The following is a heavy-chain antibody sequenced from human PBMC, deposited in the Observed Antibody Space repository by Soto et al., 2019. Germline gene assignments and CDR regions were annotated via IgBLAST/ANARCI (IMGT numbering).Heavy chain of an antibody. Sequence: ASVKVSCKASGYTFTSYDINWVRQATGQGLEWMGWMNPNSGNTGYAQKFQGRVTMTRNTSISTAYMELSSLRSEDTAVYYCARAGRGSGSYYYYYGMDVWGQGTTVTVSS. CDR2: MNPNSGNT. J-gene: IGHJ6*02. CDR3: ARAGRGSGSYYYYYGMDV. CDR1: GYTFTSYD. V-gene: IGHV1-8*01. D-gene: IGHD3-10*01.